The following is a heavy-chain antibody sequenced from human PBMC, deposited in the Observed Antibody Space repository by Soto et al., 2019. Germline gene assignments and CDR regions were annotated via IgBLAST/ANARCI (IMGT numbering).Heavy chain of an antibody. CDR3: ARHEYHSSGPSAY. D-gene: IGHD3-22*01. CDR1: GGSISSSSYN. CDR2: IYYSGST. J-gene: IGHJ4*02. V-gene: IGHV4-39*01. Sequence: ETLSLTGTVSGGSISSSSYNWGWISQPPGKGLEWIGSIYYSGSTYYNPSLKSRVTISVDTSKNQFSLKLSSVPAADTAVYYCARHEYHSSGPSAYWGQGTMVTVSS.